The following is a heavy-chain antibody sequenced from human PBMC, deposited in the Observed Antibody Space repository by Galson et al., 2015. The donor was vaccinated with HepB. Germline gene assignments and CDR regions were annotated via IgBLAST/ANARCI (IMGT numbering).Heavy chain of an antibody. CDR2: ISAYNGNT. CDR3: ARDRDSSGCARHFDY. J-gene: IGHJ4*02. Sequence: SVKVSCKASGYTFTSYGISWVRQAPGQGLEWMGWISAYNGNTNYAQKLQGRVTMTTDTSTSTAYMELRSLRSDDTAVYYCARDRDSSGCARHFDYWGQGTLVTVSS. CDR1: GYTFTSYG. D-gene: IGHD6-19*01. V-gene: IGHV1-18*01.